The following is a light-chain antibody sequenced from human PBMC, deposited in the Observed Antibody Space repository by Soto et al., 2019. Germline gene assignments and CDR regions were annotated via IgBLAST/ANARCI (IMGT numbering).Light chain of an antibody. J-gene: IGKJ5*01. V-gene: IGKV1-5*03. CDR1: QSISTL. CDR2: KAS. CDR3: QHYNSYPLT. Sequence: DIQMTQSPSTLSASVGDRVTITCRASQSISTLLAWYQQKPGRAPTLLMYKASTLESGVPSRFSGSGSGTEFSLTISSLQPDDSATYYCQHYNSYPLTFGQGTRLEIK.